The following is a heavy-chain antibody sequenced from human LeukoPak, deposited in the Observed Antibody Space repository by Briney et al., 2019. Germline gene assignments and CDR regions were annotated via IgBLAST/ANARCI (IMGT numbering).Heavy chain of an antibody. D-gene: IGHD3-10*01. V-gene: IGHV3-7*04. CDR1: GFTVSSNY. J-gene: IGHJ4*02. Sequence: TGGSLRLSCAASGFTVSSNYMSWVRQAPGKGLEWVANIKQDGSEKYYVDSVKGRFTISRDNANNSLYLQMNSLRAEDTAVYYCARRLRGLITYYFDYWGQGTLVTVSS. CDR3: ARRLRGLITYYFDY. CDR2: IKQDGSEK.